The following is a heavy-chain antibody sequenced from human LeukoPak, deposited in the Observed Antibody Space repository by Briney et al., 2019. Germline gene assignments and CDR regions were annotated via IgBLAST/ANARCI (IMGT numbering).Heavy chain of an antibody. J-gene: IGHJ6*02. CDR2: IYYSGST. D-gene: IGHD3-3*01. Sequence: SETLSLTCTVSGDSINSGGYYWSWIRQHPGKGLEWIGYIYYSGSTYYNPSLKSRVTISVDTSKNQFSLKLSSVTAADTAVYYCARDTPYDFWSGYYLDPYYYGMDVWGQGTTVTVSS. CDR1: GDSINSGGYY. V-gene: IGHV4-31*03. CDR3: ARDTPYDFWSGYYLDPYYYGMDV.